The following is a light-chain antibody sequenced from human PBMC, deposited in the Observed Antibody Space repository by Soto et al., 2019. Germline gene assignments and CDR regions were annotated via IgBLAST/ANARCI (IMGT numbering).Light chain of an antibody. V-gene: IGKV3-11*01. CDR3: QQRRNWPPGIT. CDR2: GAS. CDR1: QSVSSGY. Sequence: EIVLTQSPGTLSLSPGERATLSCRASQSVSSGYLAWYQQKPGQAPRLLIIGASTRAPGIPDRFSGSGSGTDFTLTISSLEPEDFAVYYCQQRRNWPPGITFGQGTRLEIK. J-gene: IGKJ5*01.